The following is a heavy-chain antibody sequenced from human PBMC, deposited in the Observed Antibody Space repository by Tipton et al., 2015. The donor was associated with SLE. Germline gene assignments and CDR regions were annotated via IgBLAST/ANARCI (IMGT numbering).Heavy chain of an antibody. V-gene: IGHV4-31*03. D-gene: IGHD2-8*01. J-gene: IGHJ3*02. CDR3: ARSSEVALIVYTILGGAFDI. CDR1: GGSFIRGLFY. CDR2: IYYSGTT. Sequence: TLSLTCTVSGGSFIRGLFYWGWRRQHPGKGREWIGNIYYSGTTNYNPSLQSRLTVSVDTSKNKFSLKLTSVTAADTAIYYCARSSEVALIVYTILGGAFDIWGPGRVVTVSS.